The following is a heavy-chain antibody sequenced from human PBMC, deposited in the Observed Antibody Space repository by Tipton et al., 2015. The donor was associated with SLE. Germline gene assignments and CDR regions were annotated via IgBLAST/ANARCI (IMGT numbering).Heavy chain of an antibody. CDR3: ASPTGTTRYYYYGMDV. D-gene: IGHD1-1*01. Sequence: TLSLTCAVYGGSFSGYYWSWIRQPPGKGLEWIGEINHSGSTNYNPSLKSRVTISVDTSKNQFSLKLSSVTAADTAVYYCASPTGTTRYYYYGMDVWGQGTTVTVSS. J-gene: IGHJ6*02. CDR1: GGSFSGYY. V-gene: IGHV4-34*01. CDR2: INHSGST.